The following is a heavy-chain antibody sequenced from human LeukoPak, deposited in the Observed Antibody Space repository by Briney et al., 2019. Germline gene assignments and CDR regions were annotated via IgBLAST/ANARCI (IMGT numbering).Heavy chain of an antibody. CDR3: ARGDDTENWFDP. Sequence: SETLSLTCTVSGGSISSYYWSWIRQPPGKGLEWIGSIYYSGSTYYNPSLKSRVTISVDTSKNQFSLKLSSVTAADTAVYYCARGDDTENWFDPWGQGTLVTVSS. CDR2: IYYSGST. J-gene: IGHJ5*02. V-gene: IGHV4-59*12. D-gene: IGHD5-18*01. CDR1: GGSISSYY.